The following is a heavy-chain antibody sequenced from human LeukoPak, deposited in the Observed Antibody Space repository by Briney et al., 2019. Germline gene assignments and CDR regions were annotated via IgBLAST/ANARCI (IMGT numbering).Heavy chain of an antibody. Sequence: GGSLRLPCAASGFTFSSYAMHWVRQAPGKGLEWVAVISYDGSNKYYADSVKGRFTISRDNSKNTLYLQMNSLRAEDTAVYYCARDIGSGSYTLSDYWGQGTLVTVSS. J-gene: IGHJ4*02. CDR1: GFTFSSYA. CDR2: ISYDGSNK. V-gene: IGHV3-30-3*01. D-gene: IGHD3-10*01. CDR3: ARDIGSGSYTLSDY.